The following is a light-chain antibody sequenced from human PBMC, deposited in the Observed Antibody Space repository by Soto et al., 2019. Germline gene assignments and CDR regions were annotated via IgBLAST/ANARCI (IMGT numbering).Light chain of an antibody. CDR2: DVS. Sequence: KVLTQSPGTLSLSPGERATLSCRSSQSVSSNYLAWYQQKPDLPPRLLIYDVSGRATGIPDRFSGSGSGTDFTLTISRLEPEDFAVYYCQQYGSSPTFGQGTKVEIK. CDR3: QQYGSSPT. V-gene: IGKV3-20*01. J-gene: IGKJ1*01. CDR1: QSVSSNY.